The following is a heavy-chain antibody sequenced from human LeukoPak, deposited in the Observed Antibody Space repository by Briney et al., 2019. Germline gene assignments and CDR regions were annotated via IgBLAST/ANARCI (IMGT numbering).Heavy chain of an antibody. Sequence: GRSLRLSCAASGFTFSSYGVHWVRQAPGKGLEWVAVIWYDGSNKYYADSVKGRFTISRDNSKNTLYLQMNSLRAEDTAVYYCASTGYSSGWYLFDYWGQGTLVTVSS. CDR1: GFTFSSYG. V-gene: IGHV3-33*01. J-gene: IGHJ4*02. CDR2: IWYDGSNK. CDR3: ASTGYSSGWYLFDY. D-gene: IGHD6-19*01.